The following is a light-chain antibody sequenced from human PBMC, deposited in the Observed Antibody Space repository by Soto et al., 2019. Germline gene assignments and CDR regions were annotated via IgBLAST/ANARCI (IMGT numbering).Light chain of an antibody. CDR2: DAS. CDR3: QQRINWPLT. Sequence: EIVLTQSPATLSLSPGERATLSCRARQSVSTFLAWYQQKPGQAPRLLIYDASKRATGIPTRLSGSGSGTDFTLTISSLEPEDFAVYYCQQRINWPLTFGGGTKVEIK. CDR1: QSVSTF. V-gene: IGKV3-11*01. J-gene: IGKJ4*01.